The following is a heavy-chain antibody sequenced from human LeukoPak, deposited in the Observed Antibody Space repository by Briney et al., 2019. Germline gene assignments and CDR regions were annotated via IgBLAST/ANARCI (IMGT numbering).Heavy chain of an antibody. V-gene: IGHV4-34*01. D-gene: IGHD2-15*01. CDR1: GGSFSGYY. J-gene: IGHJ3*02. Sequence: SETLSLTCAVYGGSFSGYYWSWIRQPPGKGLEWIGEINHSGSTNYNPSLKCRVTISVDTSKNQFSLKLSSVTAADTAVYYCARALLDAFDIWGPGTMVTVSS. CDR2: INHSGST. CDR3: ARALLDAFDI.